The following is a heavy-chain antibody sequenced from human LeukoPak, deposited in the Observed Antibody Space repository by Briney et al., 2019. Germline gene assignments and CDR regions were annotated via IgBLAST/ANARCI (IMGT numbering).Heavy chain of an antibody. V-gene: IGHV1-18*01. CDR3: ARDGLRSLDY. CDR1: GYTFTSYG. Sequence: VPVKVCCKASGYTFTSYGISWVRQSPGQGLEWMGWISAYNGNTNYAQKLQGRVTMTTDTSTSTAYMELRSLRSDDTAVYYCARDGLRSLDYWGQRTLGSASS. CDR2: ISAYNGNT. J-gene: IGHJ4*02. D-gene: IGHD3-16*01.